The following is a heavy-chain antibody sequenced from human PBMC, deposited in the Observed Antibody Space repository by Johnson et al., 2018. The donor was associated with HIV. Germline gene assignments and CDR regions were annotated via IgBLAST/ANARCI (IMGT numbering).Heavy chain of an antibody. CDR2: ISDDGSNI. J-gene: IGHJ3*02. V-gene: IGHV3-30-3*01. CDR1: GFRFSNYA. CDR3: ARGPILEWLSGDGFDM. Sequence: QEKLVESGGGVVQPGRSLRLSCAASGFRFSNYALHWVRQTPGKGLEWVALISDDGSNIYYADSVKGQFTISRDNSKNTLHLQMNSLRVEDTAMYYCARGPILEWLSGDGFDMWG. D-gene: IGHD3-3*01.